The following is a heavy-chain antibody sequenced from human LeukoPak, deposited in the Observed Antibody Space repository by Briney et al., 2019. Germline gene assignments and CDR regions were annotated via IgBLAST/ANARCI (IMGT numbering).Heavy chain of an antibody. D-gene: IGHD5-12*01. CDR1: GFTFSSYW. J-gene: IGHJ4*02. CDR2: IKQDGSEK. Sequence: GGSLRLSCAASGFTFSSYWMSWVRQAPGKGLEWVANIKQDGSEKYYVDSVKGRFTISRDNAKNSLYLQMNSLRAEDTAVYHCARGGGGYVGFDYWAREPWSPSPQ. V-gene: IGHV3-7*03. CDR3: ARGGGGYVGFDY.